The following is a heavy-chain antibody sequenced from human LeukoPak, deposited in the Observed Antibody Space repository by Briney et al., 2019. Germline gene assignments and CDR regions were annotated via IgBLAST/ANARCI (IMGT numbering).Heavy chain of an antibody. Sequence: GGSLRLSCAASGFTFSSYWMHWVRQVPGKGLVWVSRINSDGSSTSYADSVKGRFTISRDNAKNTLYVQMNSLRAEDTAVYYCSTGSGHAYDIWGRGTMVTVSS. J-gene: IGHJ3*02. D-gene: IGHD3-10*01. CDR3: STGSGHAYDI. CDR2: INSDGSST. V-gene: IGHV3-74*01. CDR1: GFTFSSYW.